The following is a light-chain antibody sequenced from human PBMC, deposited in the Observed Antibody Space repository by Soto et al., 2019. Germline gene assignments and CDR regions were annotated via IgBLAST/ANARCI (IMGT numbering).Light chain of an antibody. CDR1: QSISTL. J-gene: IGKJ2*01. Sequence: DIQMTQSPSSLSASVGDRVTITCRASQSISTLLNWYQQKPGKAPKLLIYAASSLQSGVPSRFSGSCSGTDFTLTITRLQTEDFATYYCQHSYSTPLFGQGTNLEIK. V-gene: IGKV1-39*01. CDR2: AAS. CDR3: QHSYSTPL.